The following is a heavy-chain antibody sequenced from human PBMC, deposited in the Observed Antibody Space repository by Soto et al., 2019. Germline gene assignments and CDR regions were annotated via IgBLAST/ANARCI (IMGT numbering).Heavy chain of an antibody. CDR1: GGTISGYY. D-gene: IGHD3-3*01. V-gene: IGHV4-4*07. J-gene: IGHJ5*02. CDR3: ARGQRFSDWFDP. CDR2: IYSSGST. Sequence: SETLSLTCTVTGGTISGYYWTWIRQSAGGGLEWIGRIYSSGSTYYNPTLKSRVTISLDTSMNHFSLRLSSVTAADTAVYYCARGQRFSDWFDPWGQGTLVTVSS.